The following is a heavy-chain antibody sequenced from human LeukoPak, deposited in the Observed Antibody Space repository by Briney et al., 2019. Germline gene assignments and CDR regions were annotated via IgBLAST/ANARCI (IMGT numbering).Heavy chain of an antibody. Sequence: ASVKVSCKSSGYTFTGYYIHWVRQAPGQGLEWMGWINPNSGGTNYAQKFQGRVTMTRDTSISTAYMELSGLRSDDTAVYYCARSHNWNDRYFDYWGQGTLVTVSS. J-gene: IGHJ4*02. CDR1: GYTFTGYY. CDR3: ARSHNWNDRYFDY. V-gene: IGHV1-2*02. D-gene: IGHD1-20*01. CDR2: INPNSGGT.